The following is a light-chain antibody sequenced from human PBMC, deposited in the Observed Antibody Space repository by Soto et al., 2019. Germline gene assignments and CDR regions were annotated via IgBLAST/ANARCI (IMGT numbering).Light chain of an antibody. J-gene: IGKJ1*01. CDR2: RAS. CDR1: QSVSSSY. V-gene: IGKV3-15*01. CDR3: QQYNDWPPWT. Sequence: EIVLTQSPGTLSLSPGERATLSCRASQSVSSSYLAWYQQKPGQAPRLLIYRASTRATGIPARFSGGGSGTEFTLTVSSLQSEDFAVYYCQQYNDWPPWTFGQGTK.